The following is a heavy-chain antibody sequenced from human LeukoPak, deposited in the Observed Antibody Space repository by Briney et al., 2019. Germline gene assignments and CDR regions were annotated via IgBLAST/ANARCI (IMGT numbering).Heavy chain of an antibody. J-gene: IGHJ4*02. CDR3: ARVGYSSGY. CDR1: GGPISSYY. CDR2: IYYSGST. Sequence: KPSETLSLTCTVSGGPISSYYWSWIRQPPGKGLEWIGYIYYSGSTNYNPSLKSRVTISVDTSKNQFSLKLSSVTAADTAVYYCARVGYSSGYWGQGTLVTVSS. V-gene: IGHV4-59*08. D-gene: IGHD5-18*01.